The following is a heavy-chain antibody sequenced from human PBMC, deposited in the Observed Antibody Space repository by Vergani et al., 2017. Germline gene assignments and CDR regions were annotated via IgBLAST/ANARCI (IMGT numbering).Heavy chain of an antibody. CDR2: IYYSGST. CDR3: ARFLTGTTIYYYYGMDV. Sequence: QLQLQESGPGLVKPSETLSLTCTVSGGSISSSNYYWGWIRQPPGKGLEWIGSIYYSGSTYYNPSLKSRVTISVDKSKNQFSLKLSSVTAADTAVYYCARFLTGTTIYYYYGMDVWGQGTTVTVSS. V-gene: IGHV4-39*07. CDR1: GGSISSSNYY. J-gene: IGHJ6*02. D-gene: IGHD1-20*01.